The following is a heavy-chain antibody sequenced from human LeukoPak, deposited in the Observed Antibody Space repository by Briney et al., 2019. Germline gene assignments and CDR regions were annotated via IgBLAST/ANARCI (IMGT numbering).Heavy chain of an antibody. J-gene: IGHJ3*02. D-gene: IGHD3-10*01. CDR1: GFTFRSYW. Sequence: GGSLRLSCAASGFTFRSYWIHWVRQAPGKGPVWVSRIDTDGSSTNYADSVKGRFTISRDNAKNTLSLQLNSLRAEDTAVYYCARGNHYAFDIWGQGTVVTAPS. CDR2: IDTDGSST. V-gene: IGHV3-74*01. CDR3: ARGNHYAFDI.